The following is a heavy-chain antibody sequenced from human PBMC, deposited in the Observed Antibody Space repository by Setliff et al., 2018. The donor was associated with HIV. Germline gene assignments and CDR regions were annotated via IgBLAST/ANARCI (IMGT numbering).Heavy chain of an antibody. CDR1: GYTFSNYG. CDR3: ARKPTGSPSDY. D-gene: IGHD2-2*01. V-gene: IGHV1-18*01. J-gene: IGHJ4*02. Sequence: AASVKVSCKASGYTFSNYGISWVRQAPGQGLEWMGRISPYNGNTNYVQKLQGSVTITTDTSTSTAYMELRSLRSDDTALYYCARKPTGSPSDYWGQGTLVTVSS. CDR2: ISPYNGNT.